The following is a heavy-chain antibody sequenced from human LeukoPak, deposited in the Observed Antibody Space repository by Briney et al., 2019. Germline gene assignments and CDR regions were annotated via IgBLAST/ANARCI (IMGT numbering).Heavy chain of an antibody. J-gene: IGHJ4*02. Sequence: GGSLRLSCAASGFTFSSYGMHWVRQAPGKGLEWVAVTSYDGSNRYYADSVKGRFTISRDNSKNTLYLQMNSLRAEDTAVYYCAKDPYGSGSYFDYWGQGTLVTVSS. CDR3: AKDPYGSGSYFDY. V-gene: IGHV3-30*18. CDR2: TSYDGSNR. D-gene: IGHD3-10*01. CDR1: GFTFSSYG.